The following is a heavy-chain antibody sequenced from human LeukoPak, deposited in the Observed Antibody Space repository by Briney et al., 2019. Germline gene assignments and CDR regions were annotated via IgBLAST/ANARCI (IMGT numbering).Heavy chain of an antibody. CDR2: IWYDGSNK. Sequence: QPGGSLRLSCAASGFTFSSYGMHWVRQAPGKGLEWVAVIWYDGSNKYYADSVKGRFTISRDNSKNTLYLQMNSLRAEDTAVYYCARTVTAMVSFDYWGQGTLVTVSS. V-gene: IGHV3-33*01. D-gene: IGHD5-18*01. J-gene: IGHJ4*02. CDR1: GFTFSSYG. CDR3: ARTVTAMVSFDY.